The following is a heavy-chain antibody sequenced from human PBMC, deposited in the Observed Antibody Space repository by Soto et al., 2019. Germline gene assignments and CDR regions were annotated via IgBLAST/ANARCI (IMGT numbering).Heavy chain of an antibody. D-gene: IGHD3-10*01. CDR2: ISAYNGNT. CDR3: ARVPPWGYGSGSTYDV. Sequence: QVQLVQSGAEVKKPGASVKVSCKASGYTFTSYGISWVRQAPGQGLEWMGWISAYNGNTNYAQKLQGRVTMTTDTSTSTACMELRSLRSDDTAVYYCARVPPWGYGSGSTYDVWGQGTTVTVSS. J-gene: IGHJ6*02. V-gene: IGHV1-18*01. CDR1: GYTFTSYG.